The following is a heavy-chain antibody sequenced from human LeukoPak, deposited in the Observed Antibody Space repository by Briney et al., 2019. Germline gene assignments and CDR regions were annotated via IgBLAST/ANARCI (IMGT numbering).Heavy chain of an antibody. V-gene: IGHV5-51*01. CDR3: ARATTPAGDGDWFDP. J-gene: IGHJ5*02. D-gene: IGHD4-17*01. CDR2: IYPGDSDT. CDR1: GYSFTYYY. Sequence: GXSLKISCKASGYSFTYYYIAWVRQMPGKGLEGTGIIYPGDSDTRYSPSCQGQDTISADNSRKTAYLQWNSLQASDTAIYYCARATTPAGDGDWFDPWGQGTLVTVSS.